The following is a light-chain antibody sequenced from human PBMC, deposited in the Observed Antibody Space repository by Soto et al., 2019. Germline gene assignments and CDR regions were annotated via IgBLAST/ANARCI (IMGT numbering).Light chain of an antibody. V-gene: IGKV3-20*01. CDR3: QHHDSSPLYT. CDR2: GAS. J-gene: IGKJ2*01. Sequence: EIVLTQSPGTLSLSPGEGVTLSCRASQSVTSNTIAWYQQKPGQAPRLLIYGASRRTTGIPDRFSGSGSGTDFIISISRLEPEDFAVYYCQHHDSSPLYTFGQGTKLEIK. CDR1: QSVTSNT.